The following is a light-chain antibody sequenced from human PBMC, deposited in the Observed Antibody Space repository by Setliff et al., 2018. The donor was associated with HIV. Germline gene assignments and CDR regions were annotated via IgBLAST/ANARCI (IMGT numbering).Light chain of an antibody. Sequence: SVLTQPPSASGSPGQSVTISCTGTSSDVGGYNYVSWYQQHPGKAPKLMIYEVSKRPSGVPDRFSGPKSGNTASLTVSGLQAEDEAEFYCSSFTSNNTLVVFGGGTKGTVL. J-gene: IGLJ3*02. V-gene: IGLV2-8*01. CDR2: EVS. CDR1: SSDVGGYNY. CDR3: SSFTSNNTLVV.